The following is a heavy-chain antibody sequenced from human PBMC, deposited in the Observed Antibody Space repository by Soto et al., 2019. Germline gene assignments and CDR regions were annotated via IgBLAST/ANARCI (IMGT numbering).Heavy chain of an antibody. J-gene: IGHJ6*02. D-gene: IGHD4-17*01. CDR1: GGSISSSSYY. Sequence: QQQLQESGPGLVKPSETLSLTCTVSGGSISSSSYYWGWIRQPPGKGLEWIGSIYYSGSTYYNPSLKSRVTISVDTSKNQFSLKLSSVTAADTAVYYCARHRTDYGDYYYYGMDVWGQGTTVTVSS. CDR3: ARHRTDYGDYYYYGMDV. CDR2: IYYSGST. V-gene: IGHV4-39*01.